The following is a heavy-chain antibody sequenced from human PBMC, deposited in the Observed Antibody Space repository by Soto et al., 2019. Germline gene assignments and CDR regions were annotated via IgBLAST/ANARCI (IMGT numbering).Heavy chain of an antibody. CDR2: INPDSGAT. CDR3: ARGDYGTGGYPFPYFDY. J-gene: IGHJ4*02. CDR1: GYSFTGYY. Sequence: AASVKVSCKASGYSFTGYYIHWVRQAPGQGLEWMGWINPDSGATNYAQNFQGRVTLTSDTSISTASMDLTSLTSGDTAVYYCARGDYGTGGYPFPYFDYWGQGTLVTVSS. V-gene: IGHV1-2*02. D-gene: IGHD2-8*02.